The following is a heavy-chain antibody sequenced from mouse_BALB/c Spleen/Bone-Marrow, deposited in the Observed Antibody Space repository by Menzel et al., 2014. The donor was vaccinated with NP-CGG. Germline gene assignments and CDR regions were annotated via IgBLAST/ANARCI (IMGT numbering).Heavy chain of an antibody. D-gene: IGHD2-10*02. CDR1: GYTFTGYW. CDR3: VRKYGKGGDY. J-gene: IGHJ2*01. V-gene: IGHV1-61*01. Sequence: VKLMESGAEVVRPGASVKLSCKASGYTFTGYWTNWVKQRPGQGLEWIGMIDPSDSEIHYNPMFRDKATLTVDKSSSTAYMQLSSLTSDDSAVYYCVRKYGKGGDYWGQGTTLTVSS. CDR2: IDPSDSEI.